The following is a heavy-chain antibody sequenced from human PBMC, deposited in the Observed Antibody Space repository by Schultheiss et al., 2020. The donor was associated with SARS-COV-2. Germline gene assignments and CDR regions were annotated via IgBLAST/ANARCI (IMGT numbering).Heavy chain of an antibody. D-gene: IGHD3-3*01. V-gene: IGHV3-30*18. CDR3: AKILYDFWSGYLDY. J-gene: IGHJ4*02. CDR1: GFTFSTYS. CDR2: ISYDGSNK. Sequence: GGSLRLSCATSGFTFSTYSMNWVRQAPGKGLEWVAVISYDGSNKYYADSVKGRFTISRDNAKNSLYLQMNSLRAEDTAVYYCAKILYDFWSGYLDYWGQGTLVTVSS.